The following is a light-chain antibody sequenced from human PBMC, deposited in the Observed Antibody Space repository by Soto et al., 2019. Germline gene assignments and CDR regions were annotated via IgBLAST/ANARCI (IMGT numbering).Light chain of an antibody. V-gene: IGKV1-33*01. CDR3: QQYDNVPLT. CDR1: QAISNY. J-gene: IGKJ4*01. CDR2: EAS. Sequence: DIQMTQSPSSLSASAGDRVTITCRASQAISNYLNWYQQKPGKAPALLIYEASQLETGVPSRFSGSGSGTDFTFAINSLQPEDIGTYYCQQYDNVPLTFGGGTKVEIK.